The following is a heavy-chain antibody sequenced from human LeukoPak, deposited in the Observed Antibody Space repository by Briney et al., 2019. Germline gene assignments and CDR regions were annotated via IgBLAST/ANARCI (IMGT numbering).Heavy chain of an antibody. J-gene: IGHJ6*03. CDR3: AKAQEGFHYYYMDV. CDR1: GFTFSNYA. CDR2: ISGSGGNT. D-gene: IGHD3-10*01. Sequence: GGSLRLSCAASGFTFSNYAMNWVRQAPGKGLQWVSSISGSGGNTYYADSVKGRFTISRDNSKNTLYLQMNSLRAEDTAVYYCAKAQEGFHYYYMDVWGKGTTVTISS. V-gene: IGHV3-23*01.